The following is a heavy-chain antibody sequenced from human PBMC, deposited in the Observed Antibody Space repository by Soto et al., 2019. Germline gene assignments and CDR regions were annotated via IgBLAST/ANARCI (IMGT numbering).Heavy chain of an antibody. V-gene: IGHV3-30*18. CDR3: AKDSEFFRWLLPDYYNYGMDV. CDR2: ISYDGNNK. J-gene: IGHJ6*02. CDR1: GIIFSTYG. D-gene: IGHD3-22*01. Sequence: GGSLRLSCEASGIIFSTYGMHWVRQAPGKGLEWVAVISYDGNNKHFADSVKGRFTISRDNSKNTMYLQMNSVRAEDTAVYYCAKDSEFFRWLLPDYYNYGMDVWGQGTTVTVSS.